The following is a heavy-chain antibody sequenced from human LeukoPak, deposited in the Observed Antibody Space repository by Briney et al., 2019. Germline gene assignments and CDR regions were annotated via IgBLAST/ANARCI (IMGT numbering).Heavy chain of an antibody. D-gene: IGHD6-13*01. J-gene: IGHJ5*02. V-gene: IGHV3-33*01. CDR3: ARAGSSWYLNWFDP. CDR1: GFTFSSYG. CDR2: IWYDGSNK. Sequence: GGSLRLSCAASGFTFSSYGMHWVCQAPGKGLEWVAVIWYDGSNKYYADSVKGRFTISRDNSKNTLYLQMNSLRAEDTAVYYCARAGSSWYLNWFDPWGQGTLVTVSS.